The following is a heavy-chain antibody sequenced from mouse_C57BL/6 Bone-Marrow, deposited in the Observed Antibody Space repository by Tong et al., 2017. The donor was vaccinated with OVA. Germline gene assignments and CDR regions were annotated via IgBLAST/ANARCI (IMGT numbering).Heavy chain of an antibody. D-gene: IGHD1-1*01. Sequence: EVQLQESGGGLVQPGESLKLSCESNEYEFPSHDMSWVRKTPEKRLELVAAINSDGGSTYYPDTMERRFIISRDNTKKTLYLQMSSLRSEDTALYYCASRGYYGSRRWYFDVWGTGTTVTVSS. CDR3: ASRGYYGSRRWYFDV. CDR1: EYEFPSHD. CDR2: INSDGGST. J-gene: IGHJ1*03. V-gene: IGHV5-2*01.